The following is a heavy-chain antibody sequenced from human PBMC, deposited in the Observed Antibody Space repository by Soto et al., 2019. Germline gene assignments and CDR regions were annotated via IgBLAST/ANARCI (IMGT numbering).Heavy chain of an antibody. CDR3: ARADTAMAYGMDV. V-gene: IGHV5-51*01. D-gene: IGHD5-18*01. CDR1: GYSFTSYW. J-gene: IGHJ6*02. CDR2: IYPGDSDT. Sequence: GESLKISCKVSGYSFTSYWIGWVRQMPGKGLEWMGIIYPGDSDTRYSPSFQGQVTISADKSISTAYLQWSSLKASDTAMYYCARADTAMAYGMDVWGQGTTVTVSS.